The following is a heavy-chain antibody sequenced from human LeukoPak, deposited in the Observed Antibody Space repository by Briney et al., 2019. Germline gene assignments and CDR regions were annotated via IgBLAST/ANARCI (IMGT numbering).Heavy chain of an antibody. J-gene: IGHJ4*02. Sequence: PSETLSLTCAVYGGSFSGYYWSWIRQPPGKGLEWIGEINHSGSTNYNPSLKSRVTISVDTSKNQFSLKLSSVTAADTAVYYCARGLVGRRWSGVEAFDYWDQGTLVTVSS. CDR1: GGSFSGYY. V-gene: IGHV4-34*01. CDR3: ARGLVGRRWSGVEAFDY. D-gene: IGHD3-10*01. CDR2: INHSGST.